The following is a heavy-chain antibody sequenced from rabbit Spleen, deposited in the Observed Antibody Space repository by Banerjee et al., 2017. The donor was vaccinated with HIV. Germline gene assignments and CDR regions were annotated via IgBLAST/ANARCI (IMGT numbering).Heavy chain of an antibody. CDR3: VRGASSSGYYSL. CDR2: IDLVFGST. V-gene: IGHV1S7*01. J-gene: IGHJ4*01. CDR1: GFSFSSNW. Sequence: LEESGGGLVKPGGTLTLPCTVSGFSFSSNWICWVRQAPGKGLEWIGYIDLVFGSTYYANWVNGRFTISSHNAQNTLYLQLNSLTVADTATYFCVRGASSSGYYSLGGQGTLVTVS. D-gene: IGHD1-1*01.